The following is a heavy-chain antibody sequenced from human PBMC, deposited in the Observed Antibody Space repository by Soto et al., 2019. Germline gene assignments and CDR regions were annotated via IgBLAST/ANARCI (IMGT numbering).Heavy chain of an antibody. D-gene: IGHD4-17*01. CDR2: FDPEDGET. J-gene: IGHJ3*02. CDR3: ATTVPKYGGAFDI. V-gene: IGHV1-24*01. Sequence: ASVTVSCQVSGYTLTDLSMHWVRQAPGKGLEWMGGFDPEDGETIYAQKFQGRVTMTEDTSTDTAYMELSSLRSEDTAVYYCATTVPKYGGAFDIWGQGTMVTVSS. CDR1: GYTLTDLS.